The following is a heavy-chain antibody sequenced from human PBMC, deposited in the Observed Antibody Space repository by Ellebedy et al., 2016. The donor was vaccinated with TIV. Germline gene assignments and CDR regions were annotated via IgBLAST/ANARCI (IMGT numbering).Heavy chain of an antibody. D-gene: IGHD4-17*01. CDR1: GFSFRSYW. CDR3: ARRGSYGDYAVQVNSWFDT. Sequence: GESLKISCAASGFSFRSYWMSWVRQAPGKGLEWVANIYQDGSDQYYADSVKGRFTISRDNANKSLFLQMSSLRVDDTAVYYCARRGSYGDYAVQVNSWFDTWGQGTLVSVSS. V-gene: IGHV3-7*01. J-gene: IGHJ5*02. CDR2: IYQDGSDQ.